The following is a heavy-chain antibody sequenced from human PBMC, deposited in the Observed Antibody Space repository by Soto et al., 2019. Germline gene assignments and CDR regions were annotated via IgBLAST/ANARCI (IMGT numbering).Heavy chain of an antibody. CDR2: INPSGGST. CDR3: ARGKVGLAGSDYYYYYGMDV. V-gene: IGHV1-46*01. D-gene: IGHD3-10*01. Sequence: ASVKVSCKASGYTFTSYYMHWVRQAPGQGLEWMGIINPSGGSTSYAQKFQGRVTMTRDTSTSTVYMELSSLRSEDTAVYYCARGKVGLAGSDYYYYYGMDVWGQGTTVTAP. J-gene: IGHJ6*02. CDR1: GYTFTSYY.